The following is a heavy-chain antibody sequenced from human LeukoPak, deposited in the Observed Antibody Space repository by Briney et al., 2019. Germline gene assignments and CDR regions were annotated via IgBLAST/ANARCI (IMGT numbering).Heavy chain of an antibody. D-gene: IGHD3-3*01. V-gene: IGHV1-2*02. CDR1: GYTFTGYY. CDR2: INPKSGGT. J-gene: IGHJ3*02. CDR3: ARSGGYYDLWSGRDAFDI. Sequence: ASVKVSCEASGYTFTGYYMLWVRQAPGQGLVWRGWINPKSGGTNYAQKFQGRVTMTRDTSISTAYMEQSRSRSDDTAVYYCARSGGYYDLWSGRDAFDIWGQGTMVTVSS.